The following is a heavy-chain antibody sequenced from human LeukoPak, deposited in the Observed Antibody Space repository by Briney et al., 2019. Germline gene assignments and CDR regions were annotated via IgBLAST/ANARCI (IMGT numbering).Heavy chain of an antibody. V-gene: IGHV7-4-1*02. CDR2: IHPSTGNP. D-gene: IGHD2-15*01. CDR3: ARDRGYCSGGSCYSYNWFDP. J-gene: IGHJ5*02. Sequence: ASVKVSCKASGYTFTNYAMNWVRQAPGQGLEWMGWIHPSTGNPTYAQGFTGRFVFSLDTSVSTAYLQISSLKAEDTAVYYCARDRGYCSGGSCYSYNWFDPWGQGTLVTVSS. CDR1: GYTFTNYA.